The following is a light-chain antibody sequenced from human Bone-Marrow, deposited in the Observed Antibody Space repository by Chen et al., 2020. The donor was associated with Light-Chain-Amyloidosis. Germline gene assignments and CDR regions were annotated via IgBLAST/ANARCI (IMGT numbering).Light chain of an antibody. Sequence: SYVVTQPSSVSVAPGQTATFACGGNNIGSTSVHWYQQTPGQAPLLVVYDDSDRHSGIPERLSGSNSGNTATLTISRVEAGDEADYYCQVWDRSSDRPVFGGGTKLTVL. J-gene: IGLJ3*02. CDR3: QVWDRSSDRPV. CDR2: DDS. V-gene: IGLV3-21*02. CDR1: NIGSTS.